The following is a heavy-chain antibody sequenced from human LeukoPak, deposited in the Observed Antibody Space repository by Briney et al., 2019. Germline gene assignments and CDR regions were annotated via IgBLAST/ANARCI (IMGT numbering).Heavy chain of an antibody. D-gene: IGHD2-15*01. J-gene: IGHJ4*02. V-gene: IGHV1-18*01. CDR3: ARDQCSGGSCYLFAIADY. CDR2: ISAYNGNT. Sequence: GASVKVYCKASGYTLTSYGISWVRRAPGQGLEWMGWISAYNGNTNYAQKLQGRVTMTTDTSTSTAYMELRSLRSDDTAVYYCARDQCSGGSCYLFAIADYWGQGTLVTVSS. CDR1: GYTLTSYG.